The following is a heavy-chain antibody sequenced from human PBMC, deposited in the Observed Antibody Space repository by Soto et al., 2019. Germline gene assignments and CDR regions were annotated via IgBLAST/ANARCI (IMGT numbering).Heavy chain of an antibody. CDR1: GYDFTNYG. J-gene: IGHJ4*02. CDR3: ARGHDILPGWEFTF. CDR2: ISAYNGNI. Sequence: QVRLVQSGAEVKKPGASVKVSCKPYGYDFTNYGINWVRQAPGQGLEWMGWISAYNGNIVYAQNFRGRATLTTDTPTGSASMELRSLRSDDTAVYSCARGHDILPGWEFTFWGQGTLVTVSS. V-gene: IGHV1-18*01. D-gene: IGHD3-9*01.